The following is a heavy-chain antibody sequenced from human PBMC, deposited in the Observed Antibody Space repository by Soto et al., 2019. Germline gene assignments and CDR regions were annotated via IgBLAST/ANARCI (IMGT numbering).Heavy chain of an antibody. Sequence: GSLRLSCAASGFSFSGHGMHWVRQTPGKGLEWVAIISYDGKTDHYADSVKGRFTISRDNSKETVYLQMNSLTPADTAVYYCAKTGYSTGWSGGFFDYWGQGTLVTVSS. J-gene: IGHJ4*02. V-gene: IGHV3-30*18. CDR1: GFSFSGHG. CDR3: AKTGYSTGWSGGFFDY. D-gene: IGHD6-19*01. CDR2: ISYDGKTD.